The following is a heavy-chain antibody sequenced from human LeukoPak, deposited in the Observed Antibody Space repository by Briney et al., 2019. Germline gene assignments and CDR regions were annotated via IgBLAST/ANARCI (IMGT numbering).Heavy chain of an antibody. D-gene: IGHD3-3*01. CDR1: GYTFTSYS. J-gene: IGHJ5*02. V-gene: IGHV1-46*01. CDR2: INPSDGGT. Sequence: GASVKVSCKASGYTFTSYSIHWVRQAPGQGLEWMGMINPSDGGTTYAQKFQGRVTMTGDTSTRAVYMEMSSLRSEDTAVYYCARDPTVITSSRITVLGVVKSPHNWFDPWGQGTLVTVSS. CDR3: ARDPTVITSSRITVLGVVKSPHNWFDP.